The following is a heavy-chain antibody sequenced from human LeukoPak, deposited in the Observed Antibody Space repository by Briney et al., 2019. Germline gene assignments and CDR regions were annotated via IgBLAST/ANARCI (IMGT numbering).Heavy chain of an antibody. J-gene: IGHJ4*02. V-gene: IGHV3-7*03. CDR3: ATSYDMGWLIGY. D-gene: IGHD3/OR15-3a*01. CDR2: IKQDGSEK. CDR1: GFTFSRYA. Sequence: GGSLRLSCATSGFTFSRYAMHWVRQVPGQGLEWVANIKQDGSEKFYVASVKGRFTISRDNGKSSLYLQMNSLRAEDTALYYCATSYDMGWLIGYWGQGTLVTVSS.